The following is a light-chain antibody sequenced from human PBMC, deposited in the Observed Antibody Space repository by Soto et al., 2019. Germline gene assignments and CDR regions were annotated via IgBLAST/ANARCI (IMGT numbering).Light chain of an antibody. CDR3: QQYYRTPLPYT. CDR1: QSVLYSSNNKNY. V-gene: IGKV4-1*01. J-gene: IGKJ2*01. Sequence: DIVMTQSPDSLAVSLGERATINCKSSQSVLYSSNNKNYLAWYQQKPGQPPKLLIYWASTRESGVPDRFSGSGSGTDFTLTISSLQAKDVAVYYCQQYYRTPLPYTFGQGTKLDIK. CDR2: WAS.